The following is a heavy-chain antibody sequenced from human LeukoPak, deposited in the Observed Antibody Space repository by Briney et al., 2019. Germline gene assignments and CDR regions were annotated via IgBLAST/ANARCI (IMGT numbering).Heavy chain of an antibody. Sequence: GGSLRLSCAASGFTVSSNYMSLVRQAPGKGLEWVSVIYSGGSTYYADSVKGRFTISRDNSENTLYLQMNSLRAEDTAVYYCARDRGYCSGGSCYIRAGYYYYGMDVWGQGTTVTVSS. J-gene: IGHJ6*02. CDR2: IYSGGST. CDR1: GFTVSSNY. V-gene: IGHV3-66*01. CDR3: ARDRGYCSGGSCYIRAGYYYYGMDV. D-gene: IGHD2-15*01.